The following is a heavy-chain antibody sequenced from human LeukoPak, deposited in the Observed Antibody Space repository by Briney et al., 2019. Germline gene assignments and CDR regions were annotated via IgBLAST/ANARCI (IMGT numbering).Heavy chain of an antibody. Sequence: SETLSLTCTVSGYSISNGYYWDWIRQPPGRGLEWIGNIYRSGSTSYNPPLKSRVTISVDTSKNQFSLKLTSVTATDTAMYYCARDGRGFLRFDYWGQGTLVTVSS. D-gene: IGHD1-26*01. CDR2: IYRSGST. CDR3: ARDGRGFLRFDY. V-gene: IGHV4-38-2*02. J-gene: IGHJ4*02. CDR1: GYSISNGYY.